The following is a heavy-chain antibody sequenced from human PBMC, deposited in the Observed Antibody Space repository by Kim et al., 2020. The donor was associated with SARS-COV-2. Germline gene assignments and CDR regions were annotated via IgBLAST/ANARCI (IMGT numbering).Heavy chain of an antibody. Sequence: NPSLQSRVTISVDTSKNQFSLKLSSVTAADTAVYYCARGADYYDSSGSTVWGQGTLVTVSS. D-gene: IGHD3-22*01. J-gene: IGHJ4*02. V-gene: IGHV4-59*09. CDR3: ARGADYYDSSGSTV.